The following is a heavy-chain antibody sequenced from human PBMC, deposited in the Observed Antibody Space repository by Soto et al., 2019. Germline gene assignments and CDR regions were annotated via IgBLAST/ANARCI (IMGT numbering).Heavy chain of an antibody. V-gene: IGHV3-30-3*01. CDR3: ARDRGSGSDTAGYGLYV. CDR2: ISCDGSNK. CDR1: GFTFGIYG. D-gene: IGHD3-10*01. Sequence: PGGSLSLSCAASGFTFGIYGLPWVRQSPGKGLEWVSLISCDGSNKYYADSVKGRVSISRDSSKNMLYLQMYNVRPEDTAVYYCARDRGSGSDTAGYGLYVWGLGTTVTVSS. J-gene: IGHJ6*02.